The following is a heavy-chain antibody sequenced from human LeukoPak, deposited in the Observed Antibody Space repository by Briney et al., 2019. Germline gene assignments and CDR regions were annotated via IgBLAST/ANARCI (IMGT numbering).Heavy chain of an antibody. CDR1: GFTFSDYY. CDR2: ISSSGSTI. Sequence: PGGSLRLSCAASGFTFSDYYMSWIRQAPGKGLEWVSYISSSGSTIYYADSVKGRFTISRDNSKNTLYLQMNSLRAEDTAVYYCAKYVGAAGGAFDIWGQGTMVTVSS. CDR3: AKYVGAAGGAFDI. J-gene: IGHJ3*02. V-gene: IGHV3-11*01. D-gene: IGHD1-26*01.